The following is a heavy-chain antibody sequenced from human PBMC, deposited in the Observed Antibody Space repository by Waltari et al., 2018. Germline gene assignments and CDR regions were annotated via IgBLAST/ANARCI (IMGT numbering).Heavy chain of an antibody. D-gene: IGHD3-10*01. CDR2: LDPEDGQA. CDR3: AAALGGGISASRPFHF. V-gene: IGHV1-69-2*01. Sequence: EVQLLQSGAEVKKPGTPVKISCKVSGDTFTDNYIHWIQLAPGKGLQWMGLLDPEDGQAVYAEKFQGRVTMTADTSIHTAYMELTSLTSEDTAFYYCAAALGGGISASRPFHFWGQGTMITVSS. CDR1: GDTFTDNY. J-gene: IGHJ3*01.